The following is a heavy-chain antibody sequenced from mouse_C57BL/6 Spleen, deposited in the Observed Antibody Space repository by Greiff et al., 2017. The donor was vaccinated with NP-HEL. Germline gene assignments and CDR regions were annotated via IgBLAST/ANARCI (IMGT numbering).Heavy chain of an antibody. D-gene: IGHD1-1*01. V-gene: IGHV1-15*01. CDR2: IYPETGGT. CDR1: GYTFTDYE. J-gene: IGHJ2*01. Sequence: QVQLQQSGAELVRPGASVTLSCKASGYTFTDYEMHWVKQTPVHGLEWIGAIYPETGGTAYNQKFKGKAILTADKSSSTAYMELRSLTSEDSAVYYSTRYYCGSSYPYYFDYWGQGTTLTVSS. CDR3: TRYYCGSSYPYYFDY.